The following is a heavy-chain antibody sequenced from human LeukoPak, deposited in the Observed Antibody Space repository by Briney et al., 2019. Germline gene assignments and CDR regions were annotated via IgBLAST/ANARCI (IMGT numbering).Heavy chain of an antibody. Sequence: GGTPRLSFAASGFTFSDYYMSWIRQAPGKGLEWVSYISSSSSTIYYADSVKGRFTISRDNAKNSLYLQMNSLRAEDTAVYYCARAPFIIPDYWGQGTLVTVSS. J-gene: IGHJ4*02. CDR1: GFTFSDYY. D-gene: IGHD3-3*01. CDR2: ISSSSSTI. CDR3: ARAPFIIPDY. V-gene: IGHV3-11*01.